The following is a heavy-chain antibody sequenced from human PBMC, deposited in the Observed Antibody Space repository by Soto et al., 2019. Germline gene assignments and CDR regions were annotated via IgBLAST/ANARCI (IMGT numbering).Heavy chain of an antibody. CDR3: ARAKRGGFDY. J-gene: IGHJ4*02. D-gene: IGHD3-16*01. Sequence: GESLKISCAASGFTVSSNYMSWVRQAPGKGLECVSLIYSGAMTYYADSVKGRFTISRDNSNNTLYLQMNNLRAEDTAVYYCARAKRGGFDYWGQGTLVTVSS. CDR2: IYSGAMT. CDR1: GFTVSSNY. V-gene: IGHV3-53*01.